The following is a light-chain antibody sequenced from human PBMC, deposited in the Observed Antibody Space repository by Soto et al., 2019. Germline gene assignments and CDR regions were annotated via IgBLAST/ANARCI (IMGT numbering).Light chain of an antibody. CDR3: HSYDSSLRAYV. Sequence: QSVLTQPPSVSGAPGQRVTISCTGSSSNIGAGYGVHWYQQLPGTAPKLLIYVNNNRPSGVPYRFSGSKSGTSASLAITGLQAEDEADYYCHSYDSSLRAYVFGTGTKVTVL. CDR1: SSNIGAGYG. J-gene: IGLJ1*01. V-gene: IGLV1-40*01. CDR2: VNN.